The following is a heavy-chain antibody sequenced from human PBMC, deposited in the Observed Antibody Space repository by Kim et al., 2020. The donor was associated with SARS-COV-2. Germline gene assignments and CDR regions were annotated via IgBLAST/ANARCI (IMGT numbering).Heavy chain of an antibody. V-gene: IGHV3-48*03. D-gene: IGHD3-9*01. CDR1: GFTFSSYE. CDR3: ARDARGYYDILTGYAPDAFDI. Sequence: GGSLRLSCAASGFTFSSYEMNWVRQAPGKGLEWVSYISSSGSTIYYADSVKGRFTISRDNAKNSLYLQMNSLRAEDTAVYYCARDARGYYDILTGYAPDAFDIWGQGTMVTVSS. CDR2: ISSSGSTI. J-gene: IGHJ3*02.